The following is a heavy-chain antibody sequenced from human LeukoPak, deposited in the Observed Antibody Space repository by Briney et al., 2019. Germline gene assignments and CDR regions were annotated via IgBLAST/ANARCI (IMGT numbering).Heavy chain of an antibody. CDR3: ARATARYMDV. V-gene: IGHV4-39*01. D-gene: IGHD1-26*01. CDR1: GGSVSNRSYY. CDR2: VHYSGIT. Sequence: PSETLSLTCSLSGGSVSNRSYYWGWVRQPPGKGLEWIGFVHYSGITHYNLSLKSRVSISADTSNKQFSLRLTSVTAKDTAIYFCARATARYMDVWGTGITVTVSS. J-gene: IGHJ6*03.